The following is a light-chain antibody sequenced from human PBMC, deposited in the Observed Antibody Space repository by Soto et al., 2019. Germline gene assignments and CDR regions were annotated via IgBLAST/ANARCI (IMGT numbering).Light chain of an antibody. CDR1: QSVTDW. J-gene: IGKJ2*02. CDR2: DAS. Sequence: DIQLTQSPSTLSASVGDRVTITCRASQSVTDWLAWYQQKPGKAPKLLIYDASSLQSGVPSRFSGSGSGTEFSITISSLQPDDFETYYCQPYYRPCTLGQGTKVEIK. V-gene: IGKV1-5*01. CDR3: QPYYRPCT.